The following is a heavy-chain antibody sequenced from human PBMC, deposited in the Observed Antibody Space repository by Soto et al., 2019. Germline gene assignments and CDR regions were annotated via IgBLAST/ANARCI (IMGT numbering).Heavy chain of an antibody. CDR1: GGSSSSGGYY. Sequence: LSLTCTVSGGSSSSGGYYWSWIRQHPGKGLEWIGCIYYSGSTYYNPPLKSRVTISVDTSKNQFSLKLSSVTAADTAVYYCARASGSSWYAVYYYGMDVWGQGTTVTVSS. V-gene: IGHV4-31*03. CDR2: IYYSGST. CDR3: ARASGSSWYAVYYYGMDV. J-gene: IGHJ6*02. D-gene: IGHD6-13*01.